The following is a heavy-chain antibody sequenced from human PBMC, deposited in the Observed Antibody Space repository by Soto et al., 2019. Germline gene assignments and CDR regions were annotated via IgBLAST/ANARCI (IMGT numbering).Heavy chain of an antibody. CDR3: ARDLSGGSFITMVRGEKYYYYGMDV. CDR1: GYTFTSYY. V-gene: IGHV1-46*01. CDR2: INPSGGST. D-gene: IGHD3-10*01. J-gene: IGHJ6*02. Sequence: GASVKVSCKASGYTFTSYYMHWVRQAPGQGLEWMGIINPSGGSTSYAQKFQGRVTMTRDTSTSTVYMELSSLRSEDTAVYYCARDLSGGSFITMVRGEKYYYYGMDVWGQGTTVTVSS.